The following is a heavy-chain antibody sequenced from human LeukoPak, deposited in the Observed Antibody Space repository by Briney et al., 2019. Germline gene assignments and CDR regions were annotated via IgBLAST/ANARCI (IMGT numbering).Heavy chain of an antibody. V-gene: IGHV3-30-3*01. CDR3: ARDLEENYYYYGMDV. J-gene: IGHJ6*02. CDR1: GFTFSSYA. Sequence: GGSLRLSCAASGFTFSSYAMHWVRQAPGKGLEWVAVISYDGSNKYYADSVKGRFTISRDNSKNTLYLQMNSLRAEDTAVYYCARDLEENYYYYGMDVWGQGTTVTVSS. CDR2: ISYDGSNK.